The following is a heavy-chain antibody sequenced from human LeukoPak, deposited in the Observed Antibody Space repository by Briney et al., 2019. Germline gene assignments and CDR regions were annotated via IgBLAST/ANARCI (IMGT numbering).Heavy chain of an antibody. CDR2: IYSGGST. D-gene: IGHD3-16*02. CDR3: ARDAPYDYVWGSYHMGFDY. J-gene: IGHJ4*02. V-gene: IGHV3-66*01. Sequence: GGSLGLSCAASGFTVSSNYMSWVRQAPGKGLEWVSVIYSGGSTYYADSVKGRFTISRDNSKNTLYLQMNSLRAEDTAVYYCARDAPYDYVWGSYHMGFDYWGQGTLVTVSS. CDR1: GFTVSSNY.